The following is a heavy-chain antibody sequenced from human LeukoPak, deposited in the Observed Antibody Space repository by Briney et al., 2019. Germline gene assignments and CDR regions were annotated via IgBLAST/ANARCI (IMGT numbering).Heavy chain of an antibody. CDR3: TTDSTTYYYDSSGYYYNY. V-gene: IGHV3-15*01. D-gene: IGHD3-22*01. J-gene: IGHJ4*02. CDR1: GFTFSNAW. Sequence: GGSLRLSCAASGFTFSNAWMSWVRQAPGKGLEWVGRIKSKTDGGTTDYAAPVKGRFTISRDDSKNTLYLQMNSLKTEDTAVYYCTTDSTTYYYDSSGYYYNYWGQGTLVTASS. CDR2: IKSKTDGGTT.